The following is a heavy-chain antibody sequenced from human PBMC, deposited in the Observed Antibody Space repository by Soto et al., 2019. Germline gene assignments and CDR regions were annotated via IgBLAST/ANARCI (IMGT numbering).Heavy chain of an antibody. Sequence: GGSLRLSCAASGFTFSSYGMHWVRQAPGKGLEWVAVISYDGSNKYYADSVKGRFTISRDNSKNTLYLQMNSLRAEDTAVYYCAKGVAGSDYYYYGMDVWGQGTTVTVS. CDR2: ISYDGSNK. V-gene: IGHV3-30*18. J-gene: IGHJ6*02. CDR3: AKGVAGSDYYYYGMDV. CDR1: GFTFSSYG. D-gene: IGHD6-13*01.